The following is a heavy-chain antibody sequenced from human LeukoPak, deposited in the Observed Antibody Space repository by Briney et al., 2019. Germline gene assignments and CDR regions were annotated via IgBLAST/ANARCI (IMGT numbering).Heavy chain of an antibody. J-gene: IGHJ4*02. Sequence: ASVKVSCKASGYTFTSYGICWVRQAPGQGLEWMGWISAYNGNTNYAQKLQGRVTMTTDTSTSTAYMELRSLRSDDTAVYYCARHDADFWSGSEHGLSDYWGQGTLVTVSS. CDR3: ARHDADFWSGSEHGLSDY. D-gene: IGHD3-3*01. CDR2: ISAYNGNT. V-gene: IGHV1-18*01. CDR1: GYTFTSYG.